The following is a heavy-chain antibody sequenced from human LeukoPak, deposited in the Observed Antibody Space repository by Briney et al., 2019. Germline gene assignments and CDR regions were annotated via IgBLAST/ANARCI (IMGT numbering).Heavy chain of an antibody. CDR3: ARAQGLNEYYDFWSGYYEFDY. J-gene: IGHJ4*02. D-gene: IGHD3-3*01. CDR1: GYTFTGYY. CDR2: INPHSGGT. V-gene: IGHV1-2*02. Sequence: ASVKVSCKASGYTFTGYYMRWVRQAPGQGREWMGWINPHSGGTNYAQKFQGRVTMTRDTSISTAYMELSRLRSDDTAVYYCARAQGLNEYYDFWSGYYEFDYWGQGTLVTVSS.